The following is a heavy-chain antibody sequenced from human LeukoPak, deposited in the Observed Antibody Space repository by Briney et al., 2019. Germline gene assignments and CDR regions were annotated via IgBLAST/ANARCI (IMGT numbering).Heavy chain of an antibody. J-gene: IGHJ5*02. CDR3: AKAPEITMAHNWFDP. D-gene: IGHD3-10*01. Sequence: PGGSLRLSCAASGFTFDAYAMHWVRQIPGKGLEWVSGISWNSGSIGYADSVKGRFTISRDNAKNSLYLQMNSLRAEDTALYYCAKAPEITMAHNWFDPWGQGTLVTVSS. CDR2: ISWNSGSI. V-gene: IGHV3-9*01. CDR1: GFTFDAYA.